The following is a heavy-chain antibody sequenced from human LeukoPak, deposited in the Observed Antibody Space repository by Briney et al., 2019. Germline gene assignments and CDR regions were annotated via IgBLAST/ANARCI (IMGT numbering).Heavy chain of an antibody. Sequence: GESLKISCKGSGYSFTSYWIGWVRQMPGKGLEWMEIIYPGDSDTRYSPSFQGQVTISADKSISTAYLQWSSLKASDTAMYYCARLIPVAAKAFWFDYWGQGTLVTVSS. J-gene: IGHJ4*02. CDR2: IYPGDSDT. D-gene: IGHD2-15*01. V-gene: IGHV5-51*01. CDR3: ARLIPVAAKAFWFDY. CDR1: GYSFTSYW.